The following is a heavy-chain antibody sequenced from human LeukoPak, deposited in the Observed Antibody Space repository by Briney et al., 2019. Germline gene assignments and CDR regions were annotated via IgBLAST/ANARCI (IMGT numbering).Heavy chain of an antibody. J-gene: IGHJ6*02. Sequence: GGALRLSCGASGFTFSSYAMHWVRQAPAKGLEWVAVISYDRSNKYYADSVKGRFTISRDNSKNTLYLQMNSLRAEDTAVYYCARDIQQLADYYYGMDVWGQGTTVTVSS. CDR1: GFTFSSYA. CDR2: ISYDRSNK. CDR3: ARDIQQLADYYYGMDV. D-gene: IGHD6-13*01. V-gene: IGHV3-30*04.